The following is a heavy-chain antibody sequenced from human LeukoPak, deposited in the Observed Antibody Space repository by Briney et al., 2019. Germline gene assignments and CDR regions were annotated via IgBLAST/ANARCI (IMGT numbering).Heavy chain of an antibody. CDR3: ARDESGRYYFDY. CDR2: IKSDGSST. CDR1: GFTFSNYW. D-gene: IGHD2-15*01. J-gene: IGHJ4*02. V-gene: IGHV3-74*01. Sequence: GGSLRLSCAASGFTFSNYWMHWVRQAPGKGPVWVSRIKSDGSSTRFADSVQGRFTISRDNSKNTLYLQMNSLRAEDTAVYYCARDESGRYYFDYWGQGTLVTVSS.